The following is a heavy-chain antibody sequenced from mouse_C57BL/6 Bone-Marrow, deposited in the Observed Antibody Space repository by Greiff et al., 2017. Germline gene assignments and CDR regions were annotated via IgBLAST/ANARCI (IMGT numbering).Heavy chain of an antibody. CDR2: IYPRSGNT. J-gene: IGHJ2*01. V-gene: IGHV1-81*01. CDR1: GYTFTSYG. CDR3: ARLELDYDDFDY. D-gene: IGHD2-4*01. Sequence: SGAELARPGASVKLSCKASGYTFTSYGISWVKQRTGQGLEWIGEIYPRSGNTYYNEKFKGKATLTADKSSSTAYMELRSLTSEDSAVYFCARLELDYDDFDYWGQGTTLTVSS.